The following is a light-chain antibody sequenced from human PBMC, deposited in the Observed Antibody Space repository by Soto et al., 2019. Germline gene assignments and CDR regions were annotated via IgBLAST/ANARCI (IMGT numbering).Light chain of an antibody. V-gene: IGKV4-1*01. CDR3: QQYFRPWT. J-gene: IGKJ1*01. Sequence: DIVMTQSPDSLAVSLGERATINCKSSQSVLYSSNNKNYLAWYQQKQGQPPKLLIYWASTRESGVPDRFSGSGSGTDFTLTISSLQAEDVAVYYCQQYFRPWTFGQGTKVEIK. CDR2: WAS. CDR1: QSVLYSSNNKNY.